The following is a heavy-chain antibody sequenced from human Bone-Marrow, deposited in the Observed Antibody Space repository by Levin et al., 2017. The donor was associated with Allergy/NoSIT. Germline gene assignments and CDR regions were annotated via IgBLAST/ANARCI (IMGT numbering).Heavy chain of an antibody. Sequence: GESLKISCEATGFTFSRHSMNWVRQAPGKGLEWVSSISSSSSYIYYADSVQGRFTISRDNAKNSLHLQVNSLRDEDRAVYFCARADGGYATGWYFDLWGQGTLVTVSS. D-gene: IGHD6-19*01. J-gene: IGHJ4*02. CDR2: ISSSSSYI. V-gene: IGHV3-21*01. CDR3: ARADGGYATGWYFDL. CDR1: GFTFSRHS.